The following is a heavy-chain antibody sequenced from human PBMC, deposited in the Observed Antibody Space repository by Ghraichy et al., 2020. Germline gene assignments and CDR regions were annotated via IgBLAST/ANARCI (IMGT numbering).Heavy chain of an antibody. V-gene: IGHV4-34*01. D-gene: IGHD3-22*01. CDR2: INHSGST. CDR3: ARGASYSSGYYGY. J-gene: IGHJ4*02. CDR1: GGSFSGYY. Sequence: SETLSLTCAVYGGSFSGYYWSWIRQPPGKGLEWIGEINHSGSTNYNPSLKSRVTISVDTSKNQFSLKLSSVTAADTAVYYCARGASYSSGYYGYWGQGTLVTVSS.